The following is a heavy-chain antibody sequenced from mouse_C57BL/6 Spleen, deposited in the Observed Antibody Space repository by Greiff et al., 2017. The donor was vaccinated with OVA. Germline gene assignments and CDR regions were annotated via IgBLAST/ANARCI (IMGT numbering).Heavy chain of an antibody. CDR2: ISSGGSYT. CDR1: GFTFSSYG. CDR3: ARGSSGYAMDY. Sequence: EVHLVESGGGLVKPGGSLKLSCAASGFTFSSYGMSWVRQTPDKRLEWVATISSGGSYTYYPDSVKGRFTISRDNAKNTLYLQMSSLKSEDTAMYYCARGSSGYAMDYWGQGTSVTVSS. J-gene: IGHJ4*01. V-gene: IGHV5-6*01. D-gene: IGHD3-2*02.